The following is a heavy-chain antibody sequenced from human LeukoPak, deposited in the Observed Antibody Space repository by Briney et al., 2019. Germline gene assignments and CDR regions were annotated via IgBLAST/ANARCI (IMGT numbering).Heavy chain of an antibody. Sequence: NAGESLKISCKGSEYSFTSYWIGWVRQMPGKGLEWMGIIYPGDSDTRYSPSFQGQVTISADKSIKTTYLQWSSLKASDTAMYYCAASYDYGDYYFDYWGQETLVTVSS. CDR3: AASYDYGDYYFDY. V-gene: IGHV5-51*01. CDR2: IYPGDSDT. D-gene: IGHD4-17*01. J-gene: IGHJ4*02. CDR1: EYSFTSYW.